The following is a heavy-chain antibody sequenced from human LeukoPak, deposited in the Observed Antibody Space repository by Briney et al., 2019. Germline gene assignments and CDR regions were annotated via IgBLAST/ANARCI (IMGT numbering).Heavy chain of an antibody. V-gene: IGHV1-2*02. Sequence: ASVKVSCKASGYTFTGYYMHWVRQAPGQGLEWMGWINPNSGGTNYAQKFQGRVTMTRDTSVSTAYMELSRLRSDDTAVYYCARGGCSSTSCYVDYWGQGTLVTVSS. CDR2: INPNSGGT. CDR3: ARGGCSSTSCYVDY. J-gene: IGHJ4*02. CDR1: GYTFTGYY. D-gene: IGHD2-2*01.